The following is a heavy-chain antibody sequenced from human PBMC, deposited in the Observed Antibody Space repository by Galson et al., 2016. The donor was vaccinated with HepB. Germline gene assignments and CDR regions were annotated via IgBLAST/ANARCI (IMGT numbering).Heavy chain of an antibody. D-gene: IGHD2-2*01. V-gene: IGHV3-53*01. CDR3: AKDLDIVVVPSAIDY. CDR2: IYSGGST. CDR1: GFTVSNNY. Sequence: SLRLSCAASGFTVSNNYMSWVRQAPGKGLEWVSVIYSGGSTYYADSVKGRFIISRDNSKNTVYLQMNSLRVDDTAVYYCAKDLDIVVVPSAIDYWGQGTLVTVSS. J-gene: IGHJ4*02.